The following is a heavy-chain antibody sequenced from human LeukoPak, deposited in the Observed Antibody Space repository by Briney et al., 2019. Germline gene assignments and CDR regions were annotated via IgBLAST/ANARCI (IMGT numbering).Heavy chain of an antibody. CDR2: INSDGSDT. CDR1: GFTFSHFW. J-gene: IGHJ3*02. CDR3: ARMTTVTTEGI. V-gene: IGHV3-74*01. Sequence: GGSLRLSCAASGFTFSHFWIHWVRQAPGKGPVWVSRINSDGSDTIYADSVKGRFTSSRDNAKNILYLQMNNLRAEDTAVYYCARMTTVTTEGIWGQGTMVTVSS. D-gene: IGHD4-17*01.